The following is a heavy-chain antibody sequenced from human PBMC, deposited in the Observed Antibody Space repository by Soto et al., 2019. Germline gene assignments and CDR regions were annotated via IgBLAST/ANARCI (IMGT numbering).Heavy chain of an antibody. V-gene: IGHV3-21*01. CDR2: ISSSSSYI. Sequence: GGSLRLSCAASGFTFSSYSMNWVRQAPGKGLEWVSSISSSSSYIYYADSVKGRFTISRDNAKNSLYLQMNSLRAEDTAVYYCARATVTYTHNWFDPWGQGTLVTVSS. CDR3: ARATVTYTHNWFDP. J-gene: IGHJ5*02. CDR1: GFTFSSYS. D-gene: IGHD4-4*01.